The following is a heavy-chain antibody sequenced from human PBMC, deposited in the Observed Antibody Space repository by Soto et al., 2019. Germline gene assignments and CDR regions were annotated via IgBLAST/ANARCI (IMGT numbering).Heavy chain of an antibody. D-gene: IGHD3-22*01. Sequence: SVKVSCKASGGTFSSYAISWVRQAPGQGLEWMGGIIPIFGTANYAQKFQGRVTITADESTSTAYMELSSLRSEDTAVYYCARVYGNYYDSSGYYFDYWGQGTLVTVS. CDR3: ARVYGNYYDSSGYYFDY. CDR2: IIPIFGTA. J-gene: IGHJ4*02. CDR1: GGTFSSYA. V-gene: IGHV1-69*13.